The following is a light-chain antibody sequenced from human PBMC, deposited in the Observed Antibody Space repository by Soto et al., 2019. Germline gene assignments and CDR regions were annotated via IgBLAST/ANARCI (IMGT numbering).Light chain of an antibody. CDR3: QKYNSAPPLT. Sequence: DIQMTQSPSSLSASVGDRVTITCRASQGISNYLAWYQQKPGRVPKLLIYAASTLQSGVPSRFSGSGSGTDFTLTISSLQPEDVATYYCQKYNSAPPLTFGGGTKVEIK. J-gene: IGKJ4*01. CDR2: AAS. V-gene: IGKV1-27*01. CDR1: QGISNY.